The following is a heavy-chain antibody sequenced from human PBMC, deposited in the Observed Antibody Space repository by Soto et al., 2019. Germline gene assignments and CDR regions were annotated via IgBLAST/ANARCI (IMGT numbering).Heavy chain of an antibody. CDR2: IYYSGST. V-gene: IGHV4-59*08. Sequence: SETLSLTCTVSGGSISSYYWSWIRQPPGKGLEWIGYIYYSGSTNYNPSLKSRVTISVDTSKNQFSLKLSSVTAADTAVYYCATLGYSSGWYFDYWGQGTLVTVSS. CDR1: GGSISSYY. J-gene: IGHJ4*02. CDR3: ATLGYSSGWYFDY. D-gene: IGHD6-19*01.